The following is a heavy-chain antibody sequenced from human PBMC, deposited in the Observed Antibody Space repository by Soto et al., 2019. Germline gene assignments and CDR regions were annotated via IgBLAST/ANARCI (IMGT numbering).Heavy chain of an antibody. V-gene: IGHV1-69*04. CDR2: IIPILGIA. D-gene: IGHD3-22*01. J-gene: IGHJ4*02. CDR3: ARGSYYDSSGLGLDY. CDR1: GYSFTSYG. Sequence: GASVKVSCKASGYSFTSYGISWVRQAPGQGLEWMGRIIPILGIANYAQKFQGRVTITADKSTSTAYMELRSLRSDDTAVYYCARGSYYDSSGLGLDYWGQGTLVTVSS.